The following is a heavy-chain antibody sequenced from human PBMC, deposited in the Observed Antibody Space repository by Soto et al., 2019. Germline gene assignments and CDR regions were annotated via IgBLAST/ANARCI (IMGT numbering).Heavy chain of an antibody. Sequence: QVQLVESGGGVVQPERSLRLSCAASGFTFSRYGIHWVRQAPGKGLEWVAFIWHDSSNKYYADSVKDRFTVSRDNSKNTAYLEMDTLRAEDTAVYYCARDASWVADSWGQGTLVTVSS. CDR2: IWHDSSNK. CDR1: GFTFSRYG. V-gene: IGHV3-33*01. J-gene: IGHJ4*02. CDR3: ARDASWVADS.